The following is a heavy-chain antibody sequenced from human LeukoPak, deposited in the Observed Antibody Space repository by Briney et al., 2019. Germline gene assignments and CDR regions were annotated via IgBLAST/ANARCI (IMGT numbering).Heavy chain of an antibody. V-gene: IGHV3-30*18. CDR2: MSYDGSNK. J-gene: IGHJ3*02. CDR3: AKGSGSYGERAGFDI. CDR1: GFAFSSYG. Sequence: GRSLRLSCAASGFAFSSYGMHWVRQAPGEGLEWVAVMSYDGSNKYYADSVKGRFTISRDNSKNTLYLQMNSLRAEDTAVYYCAKGSGSYGERAGFDIWGQGTMVTVSS. D-gene: IGHD1-26*01.